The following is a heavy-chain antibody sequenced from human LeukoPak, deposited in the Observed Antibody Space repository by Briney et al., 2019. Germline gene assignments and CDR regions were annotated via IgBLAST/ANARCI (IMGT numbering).Heavy chain of an antibody. Sequence: GGSLRLSCAASGFTSSTYWMSWVRQAPGKGLEWVANIKQDGSEKYYVDSVKGRFTISRDNAKNSLYLQMNSLRAEDTAVFYCARDGTYTDYDPDFDIWGQGTLVTVSS. CDR1: GFTSSTYW. CDR3: ARDGTYTDYDPDFDI. V-gene: IGHV3-7*04. D-gene: IGHD5-12*01. CDR2: IKQDGSEK. J-gene: IGHJ4*02.